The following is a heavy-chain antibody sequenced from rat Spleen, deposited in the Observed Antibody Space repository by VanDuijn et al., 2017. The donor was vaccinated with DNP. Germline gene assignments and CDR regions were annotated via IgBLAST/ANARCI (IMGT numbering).Heavy chain of an antibody. J-gene: IGHJ4*01. CDR1: GFTFNNYW. CDR3: VREDKGVDA. D-gene: IGHD2-2*01. Sequence: EVQLVESGGGLVQPGRSLKLSCVASGFTFNNYWMTWIRQAPGKGLEWIASIPDTGGSTYYPDSVKGRFSISRDNAKSTLYLQMNSLRSEDTATYYCVREDKGVDAWGQGTSVTVSS. V-gene: IGHV5-31*01. CDR2: IPDTGGST.